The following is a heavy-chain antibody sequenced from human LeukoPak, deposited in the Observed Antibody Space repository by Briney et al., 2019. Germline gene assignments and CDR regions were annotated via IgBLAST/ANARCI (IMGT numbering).Heavy chain of an antibody. V-gene: IGHV3-23*01. CDR3: AKDLHYDSSGYIFDY. CDR2: ISGSGGST. Sequence: GGSLRLSCAASGFTFSSYAMSWVRQAPGKGLEWVSAISGSGGSTYYADSVKGRFTISRDNSKNTLYLQMNSLRAEDTAVYYCAKDLHYDSSGYIFDYWGQGTLVTVSS. J-gene: IGHJ4*02. CDR1: GFTFSSYA. D-gene: IGHD3-22*01.